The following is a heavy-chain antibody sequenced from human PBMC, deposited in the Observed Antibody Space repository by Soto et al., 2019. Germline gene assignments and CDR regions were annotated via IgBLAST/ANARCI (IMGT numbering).Heavy chain of an antibody. Sequence: GASVKVSCKASGYTFTSYGISWVRQAPGQGLEWMGWISAYNGNTNYAQKLQGRVTMTTDTSTSTAYMELRSLRSDDTAVYYCARDLKMSSSWYESLNAFAIRGQGTMVTV. CDR1: GYTFTSYG. CDR2: ISAYNGNT. J-gene: IGHJ3*02. V-gene: IGHV1-18*01. D-gene: IGHD6-13*01. CDR3: ARDLKMSSSWYESLNAFAI.